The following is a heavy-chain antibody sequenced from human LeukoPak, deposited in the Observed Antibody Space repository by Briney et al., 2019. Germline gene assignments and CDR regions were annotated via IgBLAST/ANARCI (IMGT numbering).Heavy chain of an antibody. CDR1: GGSISSSSYY. V-gene: IGHV4-39*07. CDR2: INHLGST. Sequence: PSETLSLTCTVSGGSISSSSYYWGWIRQSPGKGLEWIAEINHLGSTNYNPSLKSRVAISIDTSKNQFSLKLYSVTAADTAVYYCARGGYNIDWVKDATDYWGQGTLVTVSS. CDR3: ARGGYNIDWVKDATDY. J-gene: IGHJ4*02. D-gene: IGHD3-9*01.